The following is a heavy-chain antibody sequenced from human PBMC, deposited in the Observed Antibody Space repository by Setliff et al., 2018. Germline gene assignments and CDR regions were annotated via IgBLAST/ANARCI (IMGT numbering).Heavy chain of an antibody. Sequence: GGSLRLSCEASGFTFSGYSMNWVRQAPGKGLEWVSYISSSSHTISYADSVKGRFTISRDNAKNSLYLQMNSLRAEDTAVYYCAKPTDVWGQGTTVTVSS. CDR3: AKPTDV. V-gene: IGHV3-48*04. CDR2: ISSSSHTI. CDR1: GFTFSGYS. J-gene: IGHJ6*02.